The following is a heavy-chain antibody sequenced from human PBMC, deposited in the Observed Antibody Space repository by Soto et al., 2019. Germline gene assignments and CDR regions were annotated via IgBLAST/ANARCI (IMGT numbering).Heavy chain of an antibody. V-gene: IGHV1-69*13. CDR1: GGTFSSYA. Sequence: GASVKVSCKASGGTFSSYAISWVRQAPGQGLEWMGGIIPIFGTANYAQKFQGRVTITADESTSTAYMELSSLRSEDTAVYYCARDGGQRGTTIFGVVHIPPYYYGMDVWGQGTTVTVSS. CDR3: ARDGGQRGTTIFGVVHIPPYYYGMDV. CDR2: IIPIFGTA. J-gene: IGHJ6*02. D-gene: IGHD3-3*01.